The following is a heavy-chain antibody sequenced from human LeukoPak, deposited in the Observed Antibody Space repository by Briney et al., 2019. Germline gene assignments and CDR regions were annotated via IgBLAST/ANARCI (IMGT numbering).Heavy chain of an antibody. CDR3: ARAGYDFWSGYFFDY. CDR1: GFTFDDYT. J-gene: IGHJ4*02. Sequence: GGSLRLSCAASGFTFDDYTMHWVRQAPGKGLEWVSPISWDGGSTYYADSVKGRFTISRDNSKNSLYLQMNSLRTEDTALYYCARAGYDFWSGYFFDYWGQGTLVTVSS. CDR2: ISWDGGST. D-gene: IGHD3-3*01. V-gene: IGHV3-43*01.